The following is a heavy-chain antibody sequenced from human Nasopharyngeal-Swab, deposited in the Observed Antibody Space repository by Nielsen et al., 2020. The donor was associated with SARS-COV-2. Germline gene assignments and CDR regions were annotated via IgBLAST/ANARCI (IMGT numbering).Heavy chain of an antibody. CDR2: IGDKGHNYAT. J-gene: IGHJ4*02. CDR3: TTDFYFDY. Sequence: WIRQPPGKGLEWVGRIGDKGHNYATTYGASVQGRFTISRDDSKNTAFLQMDSLKTEDTALYYCTTDFYFDYWGQGTLVTVSS. V-gene: IGHV3-73*01.